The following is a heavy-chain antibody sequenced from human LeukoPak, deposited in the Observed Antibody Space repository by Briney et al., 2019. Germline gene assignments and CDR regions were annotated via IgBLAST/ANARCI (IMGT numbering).Heavy chain of an antibody. CDR3: ARHARYFYYFDY. CDR1: GYSISTNNY. CDR2: LYHSGST. J-gene: IGHJ4*02. V-gene: IGHV4-38-2*02. D-gene: IGHD1-14*01. Sequence: PSETLSLTCTVSGYSISTNNYWGWIRQPPGKGLEWIGSLYHSGSTYYNPSLKSRVTISVDTSKNQFSLRMNSLTAADTAVYYCARHARYFYYFDYWGQGTLVTVSS.